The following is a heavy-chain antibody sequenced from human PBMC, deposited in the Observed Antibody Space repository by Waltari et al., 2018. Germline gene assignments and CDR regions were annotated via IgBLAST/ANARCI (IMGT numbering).Heavy chain of an antibody. V-gene: IGHV4-39*01. CDR1: GGSISSSSYY. J-gene: IGHJ4*02. Sequence: QLQLQESGPGLVKPTETLSLTCTVSGGSISSSSYYWGWIRQPPGKGLEWIGSIYYSGSTDYNPSLKSRVTISVDTSKNQFSLKLSSVTAADTAVYYCARLPRLVITPDYWGQGTLVTVSS. CDR3: ARLPRLVITPDY. D-gene: IGHD3-22*01. CDR2: IYYSGST.